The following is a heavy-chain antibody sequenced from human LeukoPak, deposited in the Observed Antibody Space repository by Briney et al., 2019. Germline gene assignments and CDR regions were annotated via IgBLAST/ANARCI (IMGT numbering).Heavy chain of an antibody. V-gene: IGHV3-13*01. CDR1: GFTLGGHD. D-gene: IGHD5-18*01. J-gene: IGHJ4*02. CDR3: VREARGYHYAYFDY. CDR2: VSAGHHA. Sequence: GGSLRLSCTASGFTLGGHDMHWVRQTTGDGLEWVAAVSAGHHASYAGSVKGRFTVSREDAKNSLYLQMNSLRAGDTAVYYCVREARGYHYAYFDYWGQGSLVTVSS.